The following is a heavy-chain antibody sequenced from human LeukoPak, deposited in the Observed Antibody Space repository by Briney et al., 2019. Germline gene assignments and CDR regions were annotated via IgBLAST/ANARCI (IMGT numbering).Heavy chain of an antibody. CDR1: GFTFSNAW. V-gene: IGHV3-15*01. Sequence: GGSLRLSCAASGFTFSNAWMNWVRQAPGKGLEWVGRIKTETAGGAKDYAAPVKGRFAISRDDSKNTVYLQMTSLKSEDSAVYYYTTKDAFDIWGQGTMVTVSS. CDR2: IKTETAGGAK. J-gene: IGHJ3*02. CDR3: TTKDAFDI.